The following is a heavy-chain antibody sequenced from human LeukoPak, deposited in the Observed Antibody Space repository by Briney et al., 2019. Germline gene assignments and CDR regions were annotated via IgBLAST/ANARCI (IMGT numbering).Heavy chain of an antibody. J-gene: IGHJ4*02. CDR1: GYSISSGYY. CDR2: IYHSGST. V-gene: IGHV4-38-2*02. Sequence: PSETLSLTCTVSGYSISSGYYWGWIRQPPGKGLEWIGSIYHSGSTNYNPSLKSRVTISVDKSKNQFSLKPSSVTAADTAVYYCARDSLYSSSSGFDYWGQGTLVTVSS. D-gene: IGHD6-6*01. CDR3: ARDSLYSSSSGFDY.